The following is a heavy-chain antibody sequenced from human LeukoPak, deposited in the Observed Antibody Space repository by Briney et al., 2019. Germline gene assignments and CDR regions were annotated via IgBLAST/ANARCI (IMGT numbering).Heavy chain of an antibody. CDR1: GFTFSSYS. V-gene: IGHV3-21*01. CDR3: ARDEDIVVVVAAPPGFDY. J-gene: IGHJ4*02. D-gene: IGHD2-15*01. CDR2: ISSSSSYI. Sequence: GGSLRLSCAASGFTFSSYSMNWVRQAPGKGLEWVSSISSSSSYIYYADSVKGRFTISRDNAKNSLYLQMNSLRAEDTAVYYCARDEDIVVVVAAPPGFDYWGQGTLVTVSS.